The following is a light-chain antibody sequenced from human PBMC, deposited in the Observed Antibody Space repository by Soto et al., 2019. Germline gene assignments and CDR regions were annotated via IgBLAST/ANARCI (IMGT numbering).Light chain of an antibody. Sequence: QSALTQPRSVSGSPGQSVTISCTGTSSDVGGYNYVSWYQQHPGKAPKLMIYDVSKRPSGVPDRFSGSKSGNTASLTISGLXXXXXXDYYCCSYAGSYTHVVFGGGTKLTVL. V-gene: IGLV2-11*01. CDR3: CSYAGSYTHVV. J-gene: IGLJ2*01. CDR1: SSDVGGYNY. CDR2: DVS.